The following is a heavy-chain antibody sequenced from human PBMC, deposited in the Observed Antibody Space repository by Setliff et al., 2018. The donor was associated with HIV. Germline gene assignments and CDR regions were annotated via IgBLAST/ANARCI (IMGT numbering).Heavy chain of an antibody. CDR3: ARAYNVSDYRFASSGYDY. V-gene: IGHV3-7*03. CDR1: GLTFNRYW. D-gene: IGHD3-22*01. J-gene: IGHJ4*02. CDR2: IKFEGSES. Sequence: PGGSLRLSCVASGLTFNRYWMSWVRQVPGKGLEWVSNIKFEGSESHYADSVQGRFIASTGTAKNPLFLQMNSLKAEDTAVYSCARAYNVSDYRFASSGYDYWGQGTLVTVSS.